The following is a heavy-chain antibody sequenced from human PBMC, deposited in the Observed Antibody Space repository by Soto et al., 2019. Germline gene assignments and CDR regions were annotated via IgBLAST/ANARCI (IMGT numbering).Heavy chain of an antibody. CDR1: GFNFISYY. J-gene: IGHJ6*02. CDR3: ARGVLGPGDYYYGMDV. D-gene: IGHD2-8*02. CDR2: IGTAGDT. Sequence: PGGSLRLSCAASGFNFISYYIHWVRQATGKGLEWVSGIGTAGDTYYPGAVEGRFIMSRENAENSVYLEMNSLRPGDTAVYYCARGVLGPGDYYYGMDVWGQGTTVTVSS. V-gene: IGHV3-13*01.